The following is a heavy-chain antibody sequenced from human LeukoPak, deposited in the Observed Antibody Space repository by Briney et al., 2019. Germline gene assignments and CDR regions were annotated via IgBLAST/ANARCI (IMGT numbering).Heavy chain of an antibody. CDR1: GFTFSDYY. Sequence: GGSLRLSCAASGFTFSDYYMSWIRQAPGKGLEWVSYISSSGSTIYYADSVKGRFTISRDNAKNSLYLQMNSLRAEDTAVYYCARDREIWDSSGWYRTLAFDIWGQGTMVTVSS. V-gene: IGHV3-11*01. J-gene: IGHJ3*02. CDR3: ARDREIWDSSGWYRTLAFDI. D-gene: IGHD6-19*01. CDR2: ISSSGSTI.